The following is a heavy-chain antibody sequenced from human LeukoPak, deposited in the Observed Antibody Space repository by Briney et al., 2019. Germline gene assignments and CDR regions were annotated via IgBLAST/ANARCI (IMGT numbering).Heavy chain of an antibody. CDR3: AREKYSSSSGPVDY. CDR1: GFTFSTYN. D-gene: IGHD6-6*01. Sequence: PGGSLRLSCATSGFTFSTYNMNWIRQAPGRGLEWVSSISSSGVIYYADSVKGRFTISRDNAKNSLYLQMNSLRAEDTAVYYCAREKYSSSSGPVDYWGQGTLVTVSS. V-gene: IGHV3-69-1*01. J-gene: IGHJ4*02. CDR2: ISSSGVI.